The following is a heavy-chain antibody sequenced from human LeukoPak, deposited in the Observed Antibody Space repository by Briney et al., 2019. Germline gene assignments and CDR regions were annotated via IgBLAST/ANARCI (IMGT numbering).Heavy chain of an antibody. CDR3: ARVDAPYYDGPLLAFDI. Sequence: SVKVSCKASGGTFSSYAICWARQAPGQGLEWMGRIIPILGIANYAQKFQGRVTITADKSTSTAYMELSSLRSEDTAVYYCARVDAPYYDGPLLAFDIWGQGTMVTVSS. CDR2: IIPILGIA. V-gene: IGHV1-69*04. D-gene: IGHD3-22*01. J-gene: IGHJ3*02. CDR1: GGTFSSYA.